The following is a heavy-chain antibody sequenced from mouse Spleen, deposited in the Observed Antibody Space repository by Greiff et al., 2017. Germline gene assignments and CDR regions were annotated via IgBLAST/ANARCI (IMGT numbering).Heavy chain of an antibody. J-gene: IGHJ1*01. V-gene: IGHV1-7*01. Sequence: QVQLKQSGAELAKPGASVKLSCKASGYTFTSYWMHWVKQRPGQGLEWIGDINPSSGYTKYNQKFKDKATLTADKSYSTAYMQLSSLTYEDSAVYYCARALCYRYDVWYFDVWGAGTTVTVSS. CDR1: GYTFTSYW. CDR3: ARALCYRYDVWYFDV. D-gene: IGHD2-14*01. CDR2: INPSSGYT.